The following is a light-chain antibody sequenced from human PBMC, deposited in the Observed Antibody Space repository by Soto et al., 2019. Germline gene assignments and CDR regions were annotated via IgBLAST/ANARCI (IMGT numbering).Light chain of an antibody. CDR3: CSYPGSTTLYV. Sequence: QSVLTQPASVSGSPGQSIIISCTGNSREVGSYNLVAWYQQHPGTAPKLMIYEAFKRPSGVSNRFSGSKSGDTASLTISGLQAGDEADYYCCSYPGSTTLYVFGIGTKVTVL. V-gene: IGLV2-23*01. CDR2: EAF. CDR1: SREVGSYNL. J-gene: IGLJ1*01.